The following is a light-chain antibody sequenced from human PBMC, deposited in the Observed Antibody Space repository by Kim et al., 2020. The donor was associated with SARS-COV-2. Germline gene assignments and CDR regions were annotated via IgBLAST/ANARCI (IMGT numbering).Light chain of an antibody. V-gene: IGLV1-44*01. Sequence: ELTQPPSASGTPGQRVTISCSGSSSNIGSNTVNWYQQLPGTAPKLLIYSNNQRPSGVPDRFSGSKSGTSASLAISGLQSEDEADYYCAAWDDSLNGQVFGTGTKVTVL. CDR3: AAWDDSLNGQV. J-gene: IGLJ1*01. CDR2: SNN. CDR1: SSNIGSNT.